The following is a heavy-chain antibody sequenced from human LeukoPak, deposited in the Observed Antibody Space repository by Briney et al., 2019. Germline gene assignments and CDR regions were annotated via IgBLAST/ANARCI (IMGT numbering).Heavy chain of an antibody. CDR2: MNPNSGNT. CDR1: GSTFPSYD. Sequence: ASVKVSCKASGSTFPSYDINWVRQATGQGLEWMGWMNPNSGNTGYAQKFQGRVTITRNTSISTAYMELSSLRSEDTAVYYCARDIVATMGYYYYYYMDVWGKGTTVTVSS. V-gene: IGHV1-8*03. D-gene: IGHD5-12*01. CDR3: ARDIVATMGYYYYYYMDV. J-gene: IGHJ6*03.